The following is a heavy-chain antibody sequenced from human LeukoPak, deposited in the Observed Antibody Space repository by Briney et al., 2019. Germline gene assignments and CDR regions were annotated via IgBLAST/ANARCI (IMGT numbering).Heavy chain of an antibody. Sequence: GGSLRLSCAASGFTFSSYAMSWVRQAPGKGLEWVSAISGSGGSTYYADSVKGRFTISRDNSKNTLYLQMNSLRAEDTAVYYCARDSLYYDSSGYYRKGYYYYGMDVWGQGTTVTVSS. J-gene: IGHJ6*02. CDR2: ISGSGGST. D-gene: IGHD3-22*01. V-gene: IGHV3-23*01. CDR3: ARDSLYYDSSGYYRKGYYYYGMDV. CDR1: GFTFSSYA.